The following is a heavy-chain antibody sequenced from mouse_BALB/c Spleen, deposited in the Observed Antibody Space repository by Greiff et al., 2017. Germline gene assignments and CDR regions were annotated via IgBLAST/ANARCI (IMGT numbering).Heavy chain of an antibody. CDR3: ARWGDYDYGNYYAMDY. Sequence: EVQLQQSGPELVKPGASVKMSCKASGYTFTSYVMHWVKQKPGQGLEWIGYINPYNDGTKYNEKFKGKATLTSDKSSSTAYMELSSLTSEDSAVYYCARWGDYDYGNYYAMDYWGQGTSVTVSS. V-gene: IGHV1-14*01. D-gene: IGHD2-4*01. J-gene: IGHJ4*01. CDR1: GYTFTSYV. CDR2: INPYNDGT.